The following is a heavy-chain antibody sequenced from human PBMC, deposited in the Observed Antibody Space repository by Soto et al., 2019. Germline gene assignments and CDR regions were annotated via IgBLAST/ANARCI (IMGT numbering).Heavy chain of an antibody. V-gene: IGHV3-30-3*01. CDR3: ACNARGWLIASLDY. Sequence: QVQLVESGGGVVQPGRSLRLSCAASGLTFTTYPIHWVRQAPGKGREWVAGISKDGANKDYAASVRVRFTISRDNSKNMLYLPMTSPSAEDTAVYYCACNARGWLIASLDYWGQGTQVTFSS. J-gene: IGHJ4*02. CDR2: ISKDGANK. CDR1: GLTFTTYP. D-gene: IGHD6-19*01.